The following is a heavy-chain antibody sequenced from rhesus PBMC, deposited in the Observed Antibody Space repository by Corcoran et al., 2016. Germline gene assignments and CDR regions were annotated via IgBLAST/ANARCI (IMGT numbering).Heavy chain of an antibody. V-gene: IGHV4-93*01. J-gene: IGHJ4*01. Sequence: QVQLQESGPAVVKPSETLSLTCAVSGGSISSSNWLSWIRQSPGKGLEWIGGIYGSGGSTKYNPSLKGRFTIAKAPSKNPCSLKLSSVTAADTAVYYCARYTAYGYYLWDYWGQGVLVTVSS. CDR3: ARYTAYGYYLWDY. CDR1: GGSISSSNW. D-gene: IGHD3-9*01. CDR2: IYGSGGST.